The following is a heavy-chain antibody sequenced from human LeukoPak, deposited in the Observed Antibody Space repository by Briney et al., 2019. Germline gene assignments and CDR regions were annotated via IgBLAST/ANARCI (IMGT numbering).Heavy chain of an antibody. J-gene: IGHJ4*02. CDR1: GYTFTGYY. Sequence: ASVKVSRKASGYTFTGYYMHWVRQAPGQGLEWMGWINPNSGGTNYARKFQGRVTMTRDTSISTAYMELSRLRSDDTAVYYCARGQGVEMAPDYWGQGTLVTVSS. V-gene: IGHV1-2*02. CDR2: INPNSGGT. D-gene: IGHD5-24*01. CDR3: ARGQGVEMAPDY.